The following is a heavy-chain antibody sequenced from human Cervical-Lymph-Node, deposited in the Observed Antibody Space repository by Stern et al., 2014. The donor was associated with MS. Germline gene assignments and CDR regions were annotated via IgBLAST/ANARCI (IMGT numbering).Heavy chain of an antibody. CDR3: ARDHFTTSLDV. J-gene: IGHJ6*02. D-gene: IGHD2-2*01. CDR2: IYYSGTT. Sequence: VQLQESGPGLVKPSQTLSLTCTVSGGSISSDNYYWTWIRQHPGQGLEWIGHIYYSGTTYYNPSLKSRVSITVDTSKNLFSLRRSSVTAADTAVYYCARDHFTTSLDVWGHGTTVTVS. V-gene: IGHV4-31*03. CDR1: GGSISSDNYY.